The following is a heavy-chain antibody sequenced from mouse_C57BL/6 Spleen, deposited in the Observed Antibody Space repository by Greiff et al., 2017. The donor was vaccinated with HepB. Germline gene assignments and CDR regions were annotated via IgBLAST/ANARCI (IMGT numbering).Heavy chain of an antibody. V-gene: IGHV2-5*01. J-gene: IGHJ4*01. D-gene: IGHD2-4*01. CDR2: IWRGGST. CDR3: ARGIYYDYDEGYYYAMDY. Sequence: VQLQESGPGLVQPSQSLSITCTVSGFSLTSYGVHWVRQSPGKGLEWLGVIWRGGSTDYNAAFMSRLSITKDNSKSQVFFKMNSLQADDTAIYYCARGIYYDYDEGYYYAMDYWGQGTSVTVSS. CDR1: GFSLTSYG.